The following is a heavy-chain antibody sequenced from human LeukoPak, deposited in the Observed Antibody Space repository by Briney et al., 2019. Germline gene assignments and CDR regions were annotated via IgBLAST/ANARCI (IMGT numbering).Heavy chain of an antibody. CDR3: ARTNGEYDYVWGSYHYSDY. CDR2: INHSGST. J-gene: IGHJ4*02. D-gene: IGHD3-16*02. Sequence: SETLSLTCAVYGGSFSGYYWSWIRQPPGKGLEWIGEINHSGSTNYNPSLKSRVTISVDTSKNQFSLKLSSVTAADTAVYYCARTNGEYDYVWGSYHYSDYWGQGTLVTVSS. V-gene: IGHV4-34*01. CDR1: GGSFSGYY.